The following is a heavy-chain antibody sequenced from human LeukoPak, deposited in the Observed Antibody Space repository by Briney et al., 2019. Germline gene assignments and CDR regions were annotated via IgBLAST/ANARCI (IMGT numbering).Heavy chain of an antibody. D-gene: IGHD3-22*01. J-gene: IGHJ4*02. CDR2: IYYSGST. V-gene: IGHV4-59*08. Sequence: SETLSLTCTVSGGSISSYYWSWIRQPPGKGLEWIGYIYYSGSTNYNPSLKSRVTISVDTSKNQFSLKLSSVTAADTAVYYCARLGSYYGSSVDYWGQGTLVTVSS. CDR3: ARLGSYYGSSVDY. CDR1: GGSISSYY.